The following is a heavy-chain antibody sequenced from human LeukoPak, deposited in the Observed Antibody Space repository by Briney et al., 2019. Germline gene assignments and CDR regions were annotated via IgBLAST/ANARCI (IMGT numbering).Heavy chain of an antibody. J-gene: IGHJ1*01. CDR3: ARGLTPGYFQH. CDR1: GGCISSYY. Sequence: PSETLSLTCTVSGGCISSYYWSWIRQPPGKGLEWIGYIYYSGSTNYNPSLKSRVTISVDTSKNQFSLKLSSVTAADTAVYYCARGLTPGYFQHWGQGTLVTVSS. CDR2: IYYSGST. D-gene: IGHD2-8*01. V-gene: IGHV4-59*01.